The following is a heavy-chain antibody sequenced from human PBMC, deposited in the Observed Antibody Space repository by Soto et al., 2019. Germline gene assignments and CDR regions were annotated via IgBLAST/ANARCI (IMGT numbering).Heavy chain of an antibody. CDR3: ARRALPHAFVDY. V-gene: IGHV3-66*01. CDR2: IFPDGST. J-gene: IGHJ4*02. CDR1: GFTVSSNY. Sequence: EVQLMESGGGLVQPGGSLRLSCTVSGFTVSSNYMNWVRQASGKGLEWVSVIFPDGSTYYTDSVRDRFTISRDNSKNTVYLQMNSLRAEDTAVYFCARRALPHAFVDYWGQGTLVTVSS. D-gene: IGHD2-15*01.